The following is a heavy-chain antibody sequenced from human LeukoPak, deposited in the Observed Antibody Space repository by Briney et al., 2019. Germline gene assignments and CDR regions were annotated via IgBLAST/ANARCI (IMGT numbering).Heavy chain of an antibody. V-gene: IGHV1-18*01. CDR2: ISAYNGNT. CDR1: GYTFTSYG. CDR3: ARVRGDTAMVTRFDY. D-gene: IGHD5-18*01. J-gene: IGHJ4*02. Sequence: ASVKVSCKASGYTFTSYGISWVRQAPGQGLEWMGWISAYNGNTNYAQKLQGRVTMTTDTSTSTAYMELRSLRSDDTAVYYCARVRGDTAMVTRFDYWGQGTLVTVSS.